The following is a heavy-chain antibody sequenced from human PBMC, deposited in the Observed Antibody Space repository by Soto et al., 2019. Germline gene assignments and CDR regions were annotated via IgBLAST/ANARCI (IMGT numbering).Heavy chain of an antibody. CDR3: ARDGAYCGGDCYSYYYYYYGMDV. V-gene: IGHV1-2*02. J-gene: IGHJ6*02. CDR2: INPNSGGT. D-gene: IGHD2-21*02. Sequence: ASVKVSCKASGYTFTGCYMHWVRQAPGQGLEWMGWINPNSGGTNYAQKFQGRVTMTRDTSINTAYMELSRLRSDDTAVYYCARDGAYCGGDCYSYYYYYYGMDVWGQGTTVTVSS. CDR1: GYTFTGCY.